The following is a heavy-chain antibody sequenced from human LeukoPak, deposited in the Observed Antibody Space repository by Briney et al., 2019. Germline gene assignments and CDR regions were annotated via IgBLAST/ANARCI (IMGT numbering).Heavy chain of an antibody. CDR2: INPNSGGT. CDR1: GYTFTGYY. D-gene: IGHD2-15*01. CDR3: ARDEDIVVVVADYNILDY. J-gene: IGHJ4*02. Sequence: ASVKVSCKASGYTFTGYYMHWVRQAPGQGLEWMGWINPNSGGTNYAQKFQGRVTMTRDTSISTAYMELSRLRSDDTAVYYCARDEDIVVVVADYNILDYWGQGTLVTVSS. V-gene: IGHV1-2*02.